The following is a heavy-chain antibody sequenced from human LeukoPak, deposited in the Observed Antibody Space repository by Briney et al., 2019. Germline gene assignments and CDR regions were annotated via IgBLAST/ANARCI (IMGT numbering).Heavy chain of an antibody. CDR1: GGSFSGYY. Sequence: SETLSLTCAVYGGSFSGYYWSWIRQPPGKGLEWIGEINRSGSTNYNPSLKSRVTISVDTSKNQFSLKLSSVTAADTAVYYCARGFRSSWAPFDYWGQGTLVTVSS. CDR2: INRSGST. V-gene: IGHV4-34*01. D-gene: IGHD6-13*01. CDR3: ARGFRSSWAPFDY. J-gene: IGHJ4*02.